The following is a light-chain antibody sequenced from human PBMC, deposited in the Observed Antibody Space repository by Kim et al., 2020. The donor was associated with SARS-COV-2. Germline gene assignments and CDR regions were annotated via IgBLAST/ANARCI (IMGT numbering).Light chain of an antibody. V-gene: IGKV3-11*01. J-gene: IGKJ5*01. CDR1: QGISTY. CDR3: QQRSNWPIT. CDR2: DAS. Sequence: ERAPLACRASQGISTYLAWYQQKPGQAPRLLIYDASNRATGIPAGIPARFSGSGSGTDFTLTISSLEPEDFAVYYCQQRSNWPITFGQGTRLEIK.